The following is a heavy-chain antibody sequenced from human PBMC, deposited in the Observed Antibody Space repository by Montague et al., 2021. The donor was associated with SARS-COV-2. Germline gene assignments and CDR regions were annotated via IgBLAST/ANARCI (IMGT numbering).Heavy chain of an antibody. CDR3: AKDRQVVRDEPFDI. Sequence: SLRLSCAASGFTLSSYAMSWVRQAPGKGLEWVSTISISDGNTYYADSVKGRFTISRDKSKNTLYLQMNSLRAEDTAVYYCAKDRQVVRDEPFDIWGQGTMVTVSS. V-gene: IGHV3-23*01. J-gene: IGHJ3*02. CDR1: GFTLSSYA. CDR2: ISISDGNT. D-gene: IGHD6-13*01.